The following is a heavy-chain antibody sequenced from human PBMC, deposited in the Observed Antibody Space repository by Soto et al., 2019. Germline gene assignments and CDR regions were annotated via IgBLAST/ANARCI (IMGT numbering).Heavy chain of an antibody. J-gene: IGHJ5*02. Sequence: QVQLAQSGAEVKKPGSSVKVSCKASGGSFSSYAITWVRQAPGQGLEWMGGIIPISDTAHYAQNFQGRVTMTADKSTTTAYMDLSSLRSEDTALCYCATIVGGFLESWGQGTQVTVSS. CDR1: GGSFSSYA. D-gene: IGHD1-26*01. CDR2: IIPISDTA. V-gene: IGHV1-69*06. CDR3: ATIVGGFLES.